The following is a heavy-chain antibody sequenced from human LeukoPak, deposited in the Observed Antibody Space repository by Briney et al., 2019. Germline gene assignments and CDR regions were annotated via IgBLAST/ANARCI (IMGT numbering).Heavy chain of an antibody. CDR1: GFTFSTYG. D-gene: IGHD6-19*01. CDR2: MSGSAGST. Sequence: PGGSLRLSCAASGFTFSTYGMSWVRQAPGKGLEWVSAMSGSAGSTYYADAVKGRFTISRDNSKNTLYLQMNSLRAEDTAVYYCAKDSSYSSGWYSNVDYWGQGTLVTVSS. V-gene: IGHV3-23*01. J-gene: IGHJ4*02. CDR3: AKDSSYSSGWYSNVDY.